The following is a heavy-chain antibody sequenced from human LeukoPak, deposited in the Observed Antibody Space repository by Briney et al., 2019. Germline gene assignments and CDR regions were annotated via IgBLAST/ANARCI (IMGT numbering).Heavy chain of an antibody. CDR1: GGSISSYY. J-gene: IGHJ4*02. CDR2: IYYSGST. Sequence: PSETLSLTCTVSGGSISSYYWSWIRQPPGKGLEWIGYIYYSGSTNYNPSLKSRVTISVDTSKNQFSLKLSSVTAADTAVYYCARASTRGFVDYWGQGTLVTVSS. V-gene: IGHV4-59*08. CDR3: ARASTRGFVDY. D-gene: IGHD5/OR15-5a*01.